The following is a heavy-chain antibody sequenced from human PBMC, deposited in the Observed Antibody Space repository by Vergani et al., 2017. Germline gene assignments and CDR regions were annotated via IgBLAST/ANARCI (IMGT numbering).Heavy chain of an antibody. CDR1: GFTFSSYW. CDR3: ARDRQFGGSYYLWDY. J-gene: IGHJ4*02. CDR2: IKQDGSEK. V-gene: IGHV3-7*04. Sequence: EVQLVESGGGLVKPGGSLRLSCAASGFTFSSYWMSWVRQAPGKGLEWVANIKQDGSEKYYVDSVKGRFTISRDNAKNSLYLQMNSLRAEDTAVYYCARDRQFGGSYYLWDYWGQGTLVTVSS. D-gene: IGHD1-26*01.